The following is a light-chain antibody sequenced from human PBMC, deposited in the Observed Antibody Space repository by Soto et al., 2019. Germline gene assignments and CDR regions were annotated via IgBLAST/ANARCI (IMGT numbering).Light chain of an antibody. CDR2: GAS. V-gene: IGKV3-20*01. J-gene: IGKJ1*01. CDR1: QSVSSSY. Sequence: DIVLTQSPGTLSLSPGERATLSCRASQSVSSSYLAWYQHKPGQAPRLLIYGASSRATGIPDRFSGSGSGTDFTLTIRRLEPEDFTVYYCQQYGSSSWTFGQGTKVDIK. CDR3: QQYGSSSWT.